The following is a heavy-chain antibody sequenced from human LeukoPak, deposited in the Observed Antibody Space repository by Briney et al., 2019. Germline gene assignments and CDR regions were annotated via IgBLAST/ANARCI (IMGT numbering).Heavy chain of an antibody. V-gene: IGHV3-48*03. CDR2: IGSTTNSI. CDR1: GFSFSSYE. J-gene: IGHJ6*03. CDR3: ARDEYSGLYYYMDV. Sequence: GESLKISCAASGFSFSSYEMNWVRQAPGKGLEWVSYIGSTTNSIYYADSVKGRFTISRDNAKKSLHLQMNSLGAEDTAVYYCARDEYSGLYYYMDVWGKGTTVTVSS. D-gene: IGHD5-12*01.